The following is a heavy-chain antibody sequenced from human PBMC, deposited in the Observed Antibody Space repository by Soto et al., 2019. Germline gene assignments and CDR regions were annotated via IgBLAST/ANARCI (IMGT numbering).Heavy chain of an antibody. CDR3: ARHVTSSGWQRVRWFDP. D-gene: IGHD6-19*01. CDR1: GGSISSSSYY. Sequence: SETLSLTCTVSGGSISSSSYYWGWIRQPPGKGLEWIGSIYYSGSTYYNPSLKSRVTISVDTSKNQFSLKLSSVTAADTAVYYCARHVTSSGWQRVRWFDPWGQGTLVTVSS. V-gene: IGHV4-39*01. CDR2: IYYSGST. J-gene: IGHJ5*02.